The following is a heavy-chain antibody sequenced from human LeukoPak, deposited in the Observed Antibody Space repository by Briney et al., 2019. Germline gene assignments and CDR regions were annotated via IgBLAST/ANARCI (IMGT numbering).Heavy chain of an antibody. Sequence: ASVKVSCKASGYTFTRYYIHWVRQAPGQGLEWMGIISPGGGSTSNAQKFQGRVTMTGDTSTSTVYMELSSLRSEDTAVYYCVIHLVYYGSGSSAYWGQGTQVTVSS. CDR2: ISPGGGST. CDR1: GYTFTRYY. CDR3: VIHLVYYGSGSSAY. D-gene: IGHD3-10*01. V-gene: IGHV1-46*01. J-gene: IGHJ4*01.